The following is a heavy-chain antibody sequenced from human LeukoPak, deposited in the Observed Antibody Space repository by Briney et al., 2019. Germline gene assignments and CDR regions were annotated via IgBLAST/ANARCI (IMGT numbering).Heavy chain of an antibody. J-gene: IGHJ4*02. CDR1: GFTVSSNH. V-gene: IGHV3-53*01. CDR3: ARKYCSGGTCYTGILEY. CDR2: IYSDGST. D-gene: IGHD2-15*01. Sequence: PGGSLRLSCAASGFTVSSNHMSWVRQARGKGLEWVSLIYSDGSTYYADSVKGRFTISRDNSKNTLYLQMNSLRAEDTAVYYCARKYCSGGTCYTGILEYWGQGTLVTVSS.